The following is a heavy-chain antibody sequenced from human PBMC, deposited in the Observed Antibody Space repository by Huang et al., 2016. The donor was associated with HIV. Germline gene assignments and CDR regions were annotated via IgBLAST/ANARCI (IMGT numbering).Heavy chain of an antibody. CDR3: ARDRGQQLSPFDS. CDR2: IIPSSSFI. CDR1: GFSLDSYN. V-gene: IGHV3-21*01. Sequence: EVQLVESGGGLVKPGGSLRLSCAASGFSLDSYNMYWVRQTPGKGLQWVSAIIPSSSFIDYADSVKGRFSISRDNAKNSLYLQMNNLRGEDTAVYYCARDRGQQLSPFDSWGQGTLVTVSS. D-gene: IGHD6-13*01. J-gene: IGHJ4*02.